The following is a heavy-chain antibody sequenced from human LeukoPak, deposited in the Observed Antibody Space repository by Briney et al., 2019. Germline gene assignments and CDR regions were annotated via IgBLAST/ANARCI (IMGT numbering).Heavy chain of an antibody. J-gene: IGHJ4*02. V-gene: IGHV3-7*01. D-gene: IGHD3-9*01. CDR3: ARGDYDVLTGCYL. Sequence: GGSLRLSCAASGFTFSSYWMSWVRQAPGKGLEWVANIKQDGSEKYYVDSVKGRFTISRDNAKKSLYLQMNSLRAEDTAVYYCARGDYDVLTGCYLWGQGTLVTVSS. CDR1: GFTFSSYW. CDR2: IKQDGSEK.